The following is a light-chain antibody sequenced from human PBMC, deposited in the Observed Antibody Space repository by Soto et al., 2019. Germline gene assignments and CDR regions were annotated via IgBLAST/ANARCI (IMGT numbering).Light chain of an antibody. CDR1: QSVSSY. J-gene: IGKJ4*01. Sequence: DIVLTQSPATLSFSPGERATLSCRASQSVSSYLAWYQHKPGQAPRLLIYAASNRATGVPATFSGSGTGTDFTLTISSREPEDFAFYYCQQCSSWPLTFGGGTKVEIK. CDR2: AAS. CDR3: QQCSSWPLT. V-gene: IGKV3-11*01.